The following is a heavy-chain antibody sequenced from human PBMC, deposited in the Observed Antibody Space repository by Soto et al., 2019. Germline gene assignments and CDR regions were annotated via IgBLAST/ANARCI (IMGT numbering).Heavy chain of an antibody. CDR1: GIPFSSYA. CDR3: AKDLGPPVRSHYPSWYFDV. V-gene: IGHV3-23*01. D-gene: IGHD3-10*01. J-gene: IGHJ2*01. Sequence: GGSLRLSCPGSGIPFSSYAMSWLRQSPGTGLDWVDGISGSGGATYDADAVGARLTISGDNSNKGLYLQLKSLRADDTAVYYCAKDLGPPVRSHYPSWYFDVWGRGTPVTVSS. CDR2: ISGSGGAT.